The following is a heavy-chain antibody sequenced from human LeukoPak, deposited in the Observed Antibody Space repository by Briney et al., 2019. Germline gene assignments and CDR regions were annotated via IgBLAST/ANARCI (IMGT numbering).Heavy chain of an antibody. D-gene: IGHD6-19*01. J-gene: IGHJ4*01. Sequence: ASVKVSCKASGYTFTSYAMHWVRQAPGQRLEWMGWINAGNGNTKYSQKFQGRVTMTRNTSISTAYMELSSLTSEDTAIYYCTRGVGVAGDYWGQGTLVTVSS. V-gene: IGHV1-3*01. CDR1: GYTFTSYA. CDR3: TRGVGVAGDY. CDR2: INAGNGNT.